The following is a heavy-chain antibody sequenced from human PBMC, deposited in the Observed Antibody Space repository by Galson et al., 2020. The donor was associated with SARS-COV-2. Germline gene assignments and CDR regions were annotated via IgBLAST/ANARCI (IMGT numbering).Heavy chain of an antibody. V-gene: IGHV3-30*18. CDR1: GFTFSSHG. CDR2: ISYDGSNK. D-gene: IGHD3-3*01. Sequence: GGSLRLSCAASGFTFSSHGMHWVRQAPGKGLEWVADISYDGSNKYYADSVKGRFTISRDNSKNTLFLQMNSLSAEDTAVYYCAKEGGRGVVSIPDGLDVWGQGTTVIVS. J-gene: IGHJ6*02. CDR3: AKEGGRGVVSIPDGLDV.